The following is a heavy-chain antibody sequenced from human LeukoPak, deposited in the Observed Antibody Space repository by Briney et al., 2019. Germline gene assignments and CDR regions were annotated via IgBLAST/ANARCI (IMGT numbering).Heavy chain of an antibody. CDR1: GASFSSYY. V-gene: IGHV4-59*01. Sequence: SETLSLTCTVSGASFSSYYWSWLRQPPGKGLEWIAYIFYNGNTKYNPSLKSRVTISVDTSETQFSLKVTSVTAADTAVYYCARAPRDRGYCGATSCFEYMDVWGRGTTVTISS. CDR3: ARAPRDRGYCGATSCFEYMDV. D-gene: IGHD2-2*01. J-gene: IGHJ6*03. CDR2: IFYNGNT.